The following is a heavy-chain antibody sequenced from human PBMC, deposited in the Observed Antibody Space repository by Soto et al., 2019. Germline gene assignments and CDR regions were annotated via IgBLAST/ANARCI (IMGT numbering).Heavy chain of an antibody. J-gene: IGHJ5*02. CDR1: GGSVSKVGYY. V-gene: IGHV4-31*03. CDR2: IHYSGSP. D-gene: IGHD2-2*01. Sequence: QVQLQESGPGLVKPSQTLSLTCTVSGGSVSKVGYYWSWIRQHPGKGLEWIGYIHYSGSPYYNPSLKSRVTISVDTSKNQFSLKLSSVTAADTAVYYCVREAKHCSSTTCYHNWFDPWGQGTLVTVSS. CDR3: VREAKHCSSTTCYHNWFDP.